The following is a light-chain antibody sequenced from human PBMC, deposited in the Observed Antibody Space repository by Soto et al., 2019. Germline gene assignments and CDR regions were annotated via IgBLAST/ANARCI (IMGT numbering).Light chain of an antibody. Sequence: EIVLTQSPGPLSLSPGERATLSCRASQSVSSRFLAWYQQKPGRAHRVLIYDASTRATGVPDRFSGSGSGTDFTLTISRLEPEDFAVYYCQQYGSSITFGQGTDWRL. CDR2: DAS. CDR3: QQYGSSIT. J-gene: IGKJ5*01. CDR1: QSVSSRF. V-gene: IGKV3-20*01.